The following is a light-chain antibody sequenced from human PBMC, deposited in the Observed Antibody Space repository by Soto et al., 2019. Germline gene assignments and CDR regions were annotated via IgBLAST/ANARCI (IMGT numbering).Light chain of an antibody. Sequence: DIQLTQSPVTLSFSPGDTVTITCRASESITIWLAWYQQKPGRVPNLLINKASSLQSEVPSRFSGSGSGTEFTLTIASVHPAEYGVQYCGQSKRTSTLGQGTKVDI. J-gene: IGKJ1*01. V-gene: IGKV1-5*03. CDR3: GQSKRTST. CDR1: ESITIW. CDR2: KAS.